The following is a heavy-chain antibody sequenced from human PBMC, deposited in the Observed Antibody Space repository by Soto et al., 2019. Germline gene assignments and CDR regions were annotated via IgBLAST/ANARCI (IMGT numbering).Heavy chain of an antibody. CDR1: GFTFTSYY. Sequence: QVQLVQSGTEVKKPGASVKVSCKVSGFTFTSYYMHWVRQAPGQGLEWMGIINPAGGTTTYAQSFQGRVTMTRDTSTSTVYMELSSLRSEDTAVYYCAMRSTEGAYYYMDVWGKGTTVTVSS. J-gene: IGHJ6*03. V-gene: IGHV1-46*03. CDR2: INPAGGTT. CDR3: AMRSTEGAYYYMDV. D-gene: IGHD2-2*01.